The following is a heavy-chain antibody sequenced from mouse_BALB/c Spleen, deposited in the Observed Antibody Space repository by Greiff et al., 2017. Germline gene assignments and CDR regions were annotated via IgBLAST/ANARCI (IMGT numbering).Heavy chain of an antibody. J-gene: IGHJ1*01. V-gene: IGHV1S81*02. CDR1: GYTFTSYW. D-gene: IGHD4-1*01. Sequence: VQLQQPGAELVKPGASVKLSCKASGYTFTSYWMHWVKQRPGQGLEWIGEINPSNGRTNYNEKFKSKATLTVDKSSSTAYMQLSSLTSEDSAVYYCARTGTNWYFDVWGAGTTVTVSS. CDR3: ARTGTNWYFDV. CDR2: INPSNGRT.